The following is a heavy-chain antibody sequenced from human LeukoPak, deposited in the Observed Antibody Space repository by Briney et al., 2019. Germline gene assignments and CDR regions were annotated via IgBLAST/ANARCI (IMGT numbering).Heavy chain of an antibody. J-gene: IGHJ4*02. CDR2: IQYDGSYK. D-gene: IGHD2-2*02. CDR1: GFAFSFFG. CDR3: AKTSDQLLYSKLDF. Sequence: PGESLRLSCGTSGFAFSFFGMHWVRQAPGKGLEWVAFIQYDGSYKFYADSVQGRFSISRDNSKNTLFLHMNSLATEDTAVYHCAKTSDQLLYSKLDFWGQGTLVTVSS. V-gene: IGHV3-30*02.